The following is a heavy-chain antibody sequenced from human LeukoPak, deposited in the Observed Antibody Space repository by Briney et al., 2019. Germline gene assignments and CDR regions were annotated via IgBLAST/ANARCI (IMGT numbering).Heavy chain of an antibody. Sequence: GGSLRLSCAASGFTFSSYAMRWVRQAPGKGLEWVSAISGSGGSTYYADSVKGRFTISRDNSKNTLYLQMNSLRAEDTAVYFCVRVGYSYGYGDWNHFDYWGQGTLVTVSS. V-gene: IGHV3-23*01. CDR3: VRVGYSYGYGDWNHFDY. CDR2: ISGSGGST. D-gene: IGHD5-18*01. CDR1: GFTFSSYA. J-gene: IGHJ4*02.